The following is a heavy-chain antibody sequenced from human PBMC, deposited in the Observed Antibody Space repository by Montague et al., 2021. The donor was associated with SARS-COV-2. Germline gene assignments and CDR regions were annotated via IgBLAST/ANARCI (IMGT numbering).Heavy chain of an antibody. J-gene: IGHJ4*02. CDR1: GGSFSGYY. Sequence: SETLSLTCAVYGGSFSGYYWCWIRQPPGKGLEWIGEINHSGSTNYNPSLKSRVTISVDTSKNQFSLKLSSVTAADTAVYYCARGYQLRFLEWSSRQSTFDYWGQGTLVTVSS. D-gene: IGHD3-3*01. V-gene: IGHV4-34*01. CDR3: ARGYQLRFLEWSSRQSTFDY. CDR2: INHSGST.